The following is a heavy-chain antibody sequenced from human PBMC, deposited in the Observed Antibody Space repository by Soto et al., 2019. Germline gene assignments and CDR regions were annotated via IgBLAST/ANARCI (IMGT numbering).Heavy chain of an antibody. Sequence: PSETLSLTCSVSGDSVTVSNNNWGWIRQPTGKCLEWIVDIYHRGSTKYNPSLESRVIISMNSSKNQFSLTLKSVTAADTAVYYCARDPRGTEAGFIYNYGMDVWGQGTTVTVSS. J-gene: IGHJ6*02. D-gene: IGHD6-13*01. V-gene: IGHV4-61*01. CDR1: GDSVTVSNNN. CDR2: IYHRGST. CDR3: ARDPRGTEAGFIYNYGMDV.